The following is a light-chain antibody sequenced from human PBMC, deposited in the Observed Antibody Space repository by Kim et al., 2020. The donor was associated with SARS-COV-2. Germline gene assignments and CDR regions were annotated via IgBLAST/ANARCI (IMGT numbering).Light chain of an antibody. J-gene: IGKJ3*01. CDR1: QSVSNN. V-gene: IGKV3-20*01. CDR3: QQFGSSPVT. Sequence: EIVLTQSPGTLSLSPGERATLSCRASQSVSNNLAWYQQKPGQAPRLLIYGASSRATGIPDRFSGTGSGTDFTLTISRLEPEDFAVYYCQQFGSSPVTFGPGTKVDIK. CDR2: GAS.